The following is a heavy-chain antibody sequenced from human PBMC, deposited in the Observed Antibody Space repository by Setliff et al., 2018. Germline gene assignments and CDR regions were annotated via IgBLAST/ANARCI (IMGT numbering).Heavy chain of an antibody. CDR3: ARKSRNIVVVPAAVIYYYYYYMDV. CDR1: GGSFSGYY. J-gene: IGHJ6*03. Sequence: NPSETLSLTCAVYGGSFSGYYWSWIRQPPGKGLEWIGEINHSGSTNYNPSLKSRVTISVDTSKNQFSLKLSSVTAADTAVYYCARKSRNIVVVPAAVIYYYYYYMDVWGKGTTVTVSS. V-gene: IGHV4-34*01. CDR2: INHSGST. D-gene: IGHD2-2*01.